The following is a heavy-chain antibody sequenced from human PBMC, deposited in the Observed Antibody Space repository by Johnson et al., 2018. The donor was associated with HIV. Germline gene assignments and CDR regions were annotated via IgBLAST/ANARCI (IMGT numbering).Heavy chain of an antibody. J-gene: IGHJ3*02. CDR2: VNWNGGST. CDR3: ARGYYGSGSRVFDI. CDR1: GFTFDDYG. Sequence: EQLVESGGGVVRPGGSLRLSCAASGFTFDDYGMSWVCQVPGKGLEWVSGVNWNGGSTGYADSVKGRFTISRDNAKNSLYLEMNSLRAEDTAFYYCARGYYGSGSRVFDIWGQGTRVTVSS. V-gene: IGHV3-20*04. D-gene: IGHD3-10*01.